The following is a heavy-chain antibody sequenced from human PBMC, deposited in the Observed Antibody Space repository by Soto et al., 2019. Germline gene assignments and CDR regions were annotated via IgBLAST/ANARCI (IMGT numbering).Heavy chain of an antibody. CDR2: INPGDSDI. Sequence: GESLKISCKASGYSFTTYWIAWVRQMPGKGLEWMGIINPGDSDIRYSPSFQGQVTISADNSISTAYLQWSSLKASDTAMYYCARHEQFYYYYYGMDVWGQETEVTVSS. CDR3: ARHEQFYYYYYGMDV. D-gene: IGHD4-4*01. J-gene: IGHJ6*02. CDR1: GYSFTTYW. V-gene: IGHV5-51*01.